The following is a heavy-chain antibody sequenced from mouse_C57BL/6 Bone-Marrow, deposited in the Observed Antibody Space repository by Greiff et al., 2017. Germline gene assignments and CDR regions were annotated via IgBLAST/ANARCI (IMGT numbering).Heavy chain of an antibody. D-gene: IGHD2-3*01. V-gene: IGHV1-82*01. CDR1: GYAFSSSW. J-gene: IGHJ3*01. CDR2: IYPGDGDT. CDR3: ARRGNDGYYETDAFAY. Sequence: QVQLKQSGPELVKPGASVKISCKASGYAFSSSWMNWVKQRPGKGLEWIGRIYPGDGDTNYNGKFKGKATLTADKSSSTAYMQLSSLTSEDSAVYFCARRGNDGYYETDAFAYWGQGTLVTVSA.